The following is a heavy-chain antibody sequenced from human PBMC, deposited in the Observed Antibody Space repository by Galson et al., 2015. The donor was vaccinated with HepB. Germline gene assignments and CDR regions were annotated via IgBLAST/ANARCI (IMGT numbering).Heavy chain of an antibody. CDR2: ISYDGSNK. CDR3: ARDLVGSDIVGLAGMDV. J-gene: IGHJ6*02. V-gene: IGHV3-30*04. CDR1: GFIFSSYA. D-gene: IGHD2-15*01. Sequence: SLRLSCAASGFIFSSYAMHWVRQAPGKGLEWVAVISYDGSNKYYADSVKGRFTISRDNSKNTLYLQMNSLRAEDTAVYYCARDLVGSDIVGLAGMDVWGQGTTVTVSS.